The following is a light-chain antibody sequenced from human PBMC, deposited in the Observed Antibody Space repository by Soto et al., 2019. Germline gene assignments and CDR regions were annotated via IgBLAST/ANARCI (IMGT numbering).Light chain of an antibody. CDR3: QQYGSSSPIT. Sequence: EIVLTQSPDTLSLSPGESATLSCRARQSVRREHLAWYQHNPGQAPRPLIFDGSNRGAGIPERFSGSGSGTDFSLPTTRLEPEDLSVYYCQQYGSSSPITVGQGTRLEIK. CDR1: QSVRREH. V-gene: IGKV3-20*01. J-gene: IGKJ5*01. CDR2: DGS.